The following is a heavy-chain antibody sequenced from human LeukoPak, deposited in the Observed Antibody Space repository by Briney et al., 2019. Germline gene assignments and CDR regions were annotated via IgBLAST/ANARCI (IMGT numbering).Heavy chain of an antibody. J-gene: IGHJ6*03. V-gene: IGHV1-69*13. CDR1: GGTFSSYA. Sequence: SVKVSCKASGGTFSSYAISWVRQAPGQGLEWMGGIIPIFGTANYARKFQGRVTITADESTSTAYMELSSLRSEDTAVYYCARTPGTPTDYGDTYYYYYMDVWGKGTTVTISS. CDR3: ARTPGTPTDYGDTYYYYYMDV. D-gene: IGHD4-17*01. CDR2: IIPIFGTA.